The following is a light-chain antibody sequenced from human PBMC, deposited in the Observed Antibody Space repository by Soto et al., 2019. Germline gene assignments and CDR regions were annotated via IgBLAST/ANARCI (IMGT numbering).Light chain of an antibody. V-gene: IGKV3-11*01. J-gene: IGKJ1*01. CDR3: QQYNSWLWT. CDR2: DAS. CDR1: QSVNNF. Sequence: EILLAQSPATLSLSPGERATLSCRASQSVNNFLAWYQQKPGQAPRLLIFDASYRASGIPGRFSGSGSGTDFTLTISSLEPEDSAVYYCQQYNSWLWTFGQGTKVDI.